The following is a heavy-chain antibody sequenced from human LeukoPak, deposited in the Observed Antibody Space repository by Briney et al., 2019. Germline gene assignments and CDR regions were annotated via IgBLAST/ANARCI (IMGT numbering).Heavy chain of an antibody. CDR2: ISGSGGST. V-gene: IGHV3-23*01. D-gene: IGHD2-15*01. Sequence: RPGGSLRLSCAASGFTFSSYAMSWVRQAPGKGLEWVSAISGSGGSTYYADSVKGRFTISRDNSKNTLYLQMNSLRVDDTAVYYCAQQLGYCSGGTCYFTYWGQGTLVTVSS. CDR1: GFTFSSYA. CDR3: AQQLGYCSGGTCYFTY. J-gene: IGHJ1*01.